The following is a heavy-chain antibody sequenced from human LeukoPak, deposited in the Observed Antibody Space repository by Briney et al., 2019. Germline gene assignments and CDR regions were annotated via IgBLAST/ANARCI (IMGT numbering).Heavy chain of an antibody. CDR2: IYYSGST. CDR3: ARVSDFWSGYYKYNWFDP. D-gene: IGHD3-3*01. J-gene: IGHJ5*02. CDR1: GGSISSYY. V-gene: IGHV4-59*01. Sequence: PSETLSLTCTVSGGSISSYYWSWIRQPPGKGLEWIGYIYYSGSTNYNPSLKSRVTISVDTPKNQFSLKLSSVTAADTAVYYCARVSDFWSGYYKYNWFDPWGQGTLVTVSS.